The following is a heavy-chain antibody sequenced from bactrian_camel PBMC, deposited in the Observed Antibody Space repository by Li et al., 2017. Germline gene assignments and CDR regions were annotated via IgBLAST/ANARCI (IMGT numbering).Heavy chain of an antibody. V-gene: IGHV3S53*01. CDR3: ASGLRLPTRCRYDH. J-gene: IGHJ4*01. CDR1: GPDKC. Sequence: QVQLVESGGGSVVPGGSLRLSCQHTGPDKCIGWFRQRPGKEREEVATIRTGVVDSVKGRFPISQDNVQNTLYLQMNSLKAEDTAMYYCASGLRLPTRCRYDHWGQGTQVTVS. D-gene: IGHD2*01. CDR2: IRTGVV.